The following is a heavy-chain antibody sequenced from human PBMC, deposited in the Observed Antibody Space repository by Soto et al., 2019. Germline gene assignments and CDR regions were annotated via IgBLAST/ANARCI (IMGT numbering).Heavy chain of an antibody. J-gene: IGHJ4*02. CDR1: GYTFTDHG. Sequence: QVQLVQSGPEVKKPGASVTVSCKTSGYTFTDHGIDWVRQAPGPGLEWVGWVSSYNGNTNYAYNLKDRVIMTTDASTNTAYMELRGLRSDDTAVYYCAREVEGSYSPADFWGQGTPVTVSS. CDR3: AREVEGSYSPADF. CDR2: VSSYNGNT. V-gene: IGHV1-18*01. D-gene: IGHD3-10*01.